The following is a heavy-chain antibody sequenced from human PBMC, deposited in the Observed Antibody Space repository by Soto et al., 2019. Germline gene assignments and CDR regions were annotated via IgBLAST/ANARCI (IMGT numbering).Heavy chain of an antibody. CDR2: IYYSGST. CDR1: GGSISSGGYY. Sequence: QVQLQESGPGLVKPSQTLSLTCTVSGGSISSGGYYWSWIRQHPGKGLEWIGYIYYSGSTYYNPSLKSRVTISVDTSKNQFSLKLSSVTAADTAVYYCARGSIVLVPYCYGMDVWGQGTTVTVSS. J-gene: IGHJ6*02. D-gene: IGHD2-2*01. CDR3: ARGSIVLVPYCYGMDV. V-gene: IGHV4-31*03.